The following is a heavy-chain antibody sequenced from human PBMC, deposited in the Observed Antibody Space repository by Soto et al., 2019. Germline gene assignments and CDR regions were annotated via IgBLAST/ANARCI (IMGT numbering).Heavy chain of an antibody. CDR1: GGSISSYY. V-gene: IGHV4-59*01. Sequence: PSETLSLTCTVSGGSISSYYWSWVRQPPGKGLEWVGYIYYSGSTNYNPPLKSRVTISVDTSKNQFSLKLSSVTAADTAVYYCAREGMVRGGPHPAPKFDPWGQGTLVTVSS. CDR2: IYYSGST. CDR3: AREGMVRGGPHPAPKFDP. J-gene: IGHJ5*02. D-gene: IGHD3-10*01.